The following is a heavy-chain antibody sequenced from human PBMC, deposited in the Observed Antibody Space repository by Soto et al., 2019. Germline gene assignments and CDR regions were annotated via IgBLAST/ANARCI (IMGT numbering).Heavy chain of an antibody. Sequence: QLQESGPGLVKPSQTLSLTCTVSGASINNNDYYWSWIRHTPGKGLVWIGYVYYSGTTDYIPSLKSRLSRSIDKSQNQITLKLNSVTAADTATYYCDRMSSFYDKWYFDLWGRGTLVTVSS. J-gene: IGHJ2*01. CDR3: DRMSSFYDKWYFDL. CDR2: VYYSGTT. D-gene: IGHD3-22*01. V-gene: IGHV4-30-4*01. CDR1: GASINNNDYY.